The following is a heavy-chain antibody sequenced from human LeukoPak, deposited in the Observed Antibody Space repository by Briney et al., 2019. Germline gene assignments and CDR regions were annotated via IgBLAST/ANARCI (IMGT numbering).Heavy chain of an antibody. V-gene: IGHV3-23*01. CDR2: ISGSGGST. Sequence: GGSLRLSCAASGLTFGSYAMSWVRQAPGKGLEWVSSISGSGGSTYYADSVKGRFTISRDNSQNTLYLQMNSLRAEDTAVYYCAKDRSGGGDYYFGMDVWGPGTMVTVSS. J-gene: IGHJ6*02. CDR1: GLTFGSYA. CDR3: AKDRSGGGDYYFGMDV. D-gene: IGHD6-19*01.